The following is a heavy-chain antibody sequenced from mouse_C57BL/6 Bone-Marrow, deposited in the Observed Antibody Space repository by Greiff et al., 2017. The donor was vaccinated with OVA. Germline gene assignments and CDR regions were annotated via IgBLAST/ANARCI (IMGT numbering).Heavy chain of an antibody. D-gene: IGHD1-1*02. CDR2: ISNGGGSP. Sequence: EVKLVESGGGLVQPGGSLKLSCAASGFTFSDYYMYWVSQTPVKGLEWVAYISNGGGSPYYPHTVKGRFTFSRDTAKNTLYLPISRLNSEDTAMYYCARGWAYAMYYWGQGTSGTVAS. V-gene: IGHV5-12*01. J-gene: IGHJ4*01. CDR3: ARGWAYAMYY. CDR1: GFTFSDYY.